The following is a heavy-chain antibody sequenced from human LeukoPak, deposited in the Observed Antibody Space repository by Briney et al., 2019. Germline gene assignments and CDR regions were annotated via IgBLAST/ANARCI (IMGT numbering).Heavy chain of an antibody. V-gene: IGHV3-7*05. J-gene: IGHJ4*02. Sequence: PGGSLSLSCAASGFTFNIYWMSWVRQAPGEGLEWVANINQDGSEKYRVDSVKGRFTISRDNAKNSLYLHMNSLRAEDTAVYYCARDKAYGDSEDYWGQGTLVTVSS. D-gene: IGHD4-17*01. CDR1: GFTFNIYW. CDR3: ARDKAYGDSEDY. CDR2: INQDGSEK.